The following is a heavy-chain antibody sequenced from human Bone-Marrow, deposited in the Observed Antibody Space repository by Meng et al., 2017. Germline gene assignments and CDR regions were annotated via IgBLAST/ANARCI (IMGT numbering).Heavy chain of an antibody. Sequence: QVQLQESGPGLVKPSGTLSLTCTLSGDSISSDIWWSWVRQPPGKGLEWIGEVYHRGDTNYNPSLKSRVDISVDKSKNQFYLSLFSVTAADTAVYYCGRDQGRELINHWGQGTLVTVSS. CDR1: GDSISSDIW. D-gene: IGHD1-7*01. J-gene: IGHJ4*02. CDR2: VYHRGDT. CDR3: GRDQGRELINH. V-gene: IGHV4-4*02.